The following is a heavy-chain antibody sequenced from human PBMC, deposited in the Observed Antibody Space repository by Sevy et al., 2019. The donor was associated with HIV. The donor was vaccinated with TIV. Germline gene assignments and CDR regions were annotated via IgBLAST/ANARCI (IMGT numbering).Heavy chain of an antibody. Sequence: SETLSLTCSVSGGSISIGYYYWSWIRQSPGKGLEWIGYIYNSGSAYYNPSLKSLVSMPVDTSKNQFSLKLSFVTAADTAVYYCARGGRDYGMLGSCKNGVCYIVDKWGQGTPVTVSS. CDR1: GGSISIGYYY. CDR3: ARGGRDYGMLGSCKNGVCYIVDK. CDR2: IYNSGSA. J-gene: IGHJ4*02. V-gene: IGHV4-30-4*01. D-gene: IGHD2-8*01.